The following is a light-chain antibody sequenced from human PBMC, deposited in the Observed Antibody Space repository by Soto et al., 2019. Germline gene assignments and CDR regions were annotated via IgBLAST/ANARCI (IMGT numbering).Light chain of an antibody. V-gene: IGLV2-14*01. CDR2: DVS. J-gene: IGLJ1*01. CDR1: SSDVGGYNY. CDR3: SSYTSSSFYV. Sequence: QSVLTQPASVSGSPGQSITISCTGTSSDVGGYNYVSWYQQHPGKAPKLMIYDVSNRPSGVSNRFSGSKSGNTASLTISWLQAEDEADYYSSSYTSSSFYVFGTGTKVTDL.